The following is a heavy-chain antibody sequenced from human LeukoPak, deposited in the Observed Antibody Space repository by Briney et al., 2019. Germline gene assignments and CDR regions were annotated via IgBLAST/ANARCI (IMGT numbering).Heavy chain of an antibody. CDR3: ASIVGATSGGGYYFDY. CDR2: IYPWDSDT. CDR1: GYSFTSYW. V-gene: IGHV5-51*01. D-gene: IGHD1-26*01. J-gene: IGHJ4*02. Sequence: GESLKISCKGSGYSFTSYWIGWVRQMPGEGLEGMGIIYPWDSDTRYSPSFQGQVPISADKSISTAYLQWSSLKASDTAMDYCASIVGATSGGGYYFDYWGQGTLVTVSS.